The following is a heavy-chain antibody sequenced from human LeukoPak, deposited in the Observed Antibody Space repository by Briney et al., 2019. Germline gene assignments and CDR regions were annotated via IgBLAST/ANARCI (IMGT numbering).Heavy chain of an antibody. CDR3: ARYCSGGTCILGYYYYGMDV. Sequence: PGGSLRLSCAASGFTFSNYGMHWVRQAPGKGLEWVAVIWYDGSIKYYADSVKGRFSISRDNSKSTLYLQMNSLRAEDTAVYYCARYCSGGTCILGYYYYGMDVWGQGTTVTVSS. CDR1: GFTFSNYG. V-gene: IGHV3-33*01. D-gene: IGHD2-15*01. CDR2: IWYDGSIK. J-gene: IGHJ6*02.